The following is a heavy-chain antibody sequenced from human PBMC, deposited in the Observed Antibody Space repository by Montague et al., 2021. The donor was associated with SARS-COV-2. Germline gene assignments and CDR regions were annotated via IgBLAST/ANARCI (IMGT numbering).Heavy chain of an antibody. Sequence: SETLSLTCTVSGGSINNYYWSWIRQPPEKGPEWIAFIHYTGSANYNPSLKSRATISVDPHKNQCSLKLTSVTAAGAALYYCARHLAVGTSGFDIWGQGTMVTVSS. J-gene: IGHJ3*02. CDR2: IHYTGSA. CDR3: ARHLAVGTSGFDI. V-gene: IGHV4-59*08. CDR1: GGSINNYY. D-gene: IGHD6-19*01.